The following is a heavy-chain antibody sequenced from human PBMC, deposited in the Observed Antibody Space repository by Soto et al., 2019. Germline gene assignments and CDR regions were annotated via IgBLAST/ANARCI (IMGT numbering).Heavy chain of an antibody. CDR1: GGSISSGGYY. J-gene: IGHJ4*02. V-gene: IGHV4-39*01. Sequence: PSETLSLTCTVSGGSISSGGYYWSWIRQHPGKGLEWIGYIYFSGTTFYNPSLKSRLTISVDTSKNQFSLRLRSVTAADTAVYYCARHGSYWGQGTLVTVSS. CDR3: ARHGSY. CDR2: IYFSGTT.